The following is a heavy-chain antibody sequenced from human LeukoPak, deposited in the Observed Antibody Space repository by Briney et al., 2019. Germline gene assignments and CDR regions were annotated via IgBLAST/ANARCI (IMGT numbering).Heavy chain of an antibody. CDR3: ARLNPTDFDP. Sequence: ETLSLTCAVYGGPFRGFFWSWIRQAPGKGLEWVANIKQDGSEKSYVDSVKGRFTISRDNAKNSLFLQINSLRAEDTAIYYCARLNPTDFDPWGQGTLVTVSS. V-gene: IGHV3-7*01. J-gene: IGHJ5*02. D-gene: IGHD1-14*01. CDR1: GGPFRGFF. CDR2: IKQDGSEK.